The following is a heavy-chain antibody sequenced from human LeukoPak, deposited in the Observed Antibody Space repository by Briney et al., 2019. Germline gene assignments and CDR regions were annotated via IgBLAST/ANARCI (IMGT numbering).Heavy chain of an antibody. CDR2: ISGSSGST. D-gene: IGHD6-13*01. Sequence: GASLRLSCAASGFTFSSYATSWVRQAPGKGLEWVSAISGSSGSTYYADSVKGRFTISRDNSKNTLYLQMNSLRAEDTAVYYCAKDQTAPGMYYCDYWGQGTLVTVSS. J-gene: IGHJ4*02. V-gene: IGHV3-23*01. CDR3: AKDQTAPGMYYCDY. CDR1: GFTFSSYA.